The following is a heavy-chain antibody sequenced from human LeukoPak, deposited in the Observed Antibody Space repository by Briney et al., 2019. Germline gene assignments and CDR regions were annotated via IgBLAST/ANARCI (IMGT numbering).Heavy chain of an antibody. CDR1: GYTFTSYG. D-gene: IGHD3-10*01. Sequence: ASVKVSCKASGYTFTSYGISWVRQAPGQGLGWMGWISAYNGNTNYAQKLQGRVTMTTDTSTSTAYMELRSLRSDDTAVYYCARENLLWFGELLISNYYGMDVWGQGTTVTVSS. CDR3: ARENLLWFGELLISNYYGMDV. CDR2: ISAYNGNT. V-gene: IGHV1-18*01. J-gene: IGHJ6*02.